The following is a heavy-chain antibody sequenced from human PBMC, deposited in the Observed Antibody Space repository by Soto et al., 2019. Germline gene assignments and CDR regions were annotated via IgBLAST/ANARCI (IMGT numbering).Heavy chain of an antibody. D-gene: IGHD2-15*01. CDR3: ARVGGSYDAKGSWNY. CDR1: GYTFTSYG. Sequence: QVHLVQSGAEVKKPGASVKVSCKASGYTFTSYGISWVRQAPGQGLEWMGWISGYNGNTNYALKLQGRVTMTTDTFTSTAYMELRSLRSDDTAVYYCARVGGSYDAKGSWNYWGQGTLVTVSS. CDR2: ISGYNGNT. J-gene: IGHJ4*02. V-gene: IGHV1-18*01.